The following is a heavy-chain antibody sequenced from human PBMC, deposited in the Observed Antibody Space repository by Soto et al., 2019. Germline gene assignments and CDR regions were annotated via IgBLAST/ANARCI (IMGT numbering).Heavy chain of an antibody. CDR2: INGDGTRT. CDR3: ARGGAAGRGDAIDM. Sequence: EVQLEESGGGSVQLGESLRVSCVASGFSFRNQWMHWVRQVAGKGLVWVSRINGDGTRTSYADFVKGRFTVSRDNARKLLFLQLNSLTVDDSGVYHCARGGAAGRGDAIDMWGPGTTVAVTS. V-gene: IGHV3-74*01. D-gene: IGHD3-10*01. J-gene: IGHJ3*02. CDR1: GFSFRNQW.